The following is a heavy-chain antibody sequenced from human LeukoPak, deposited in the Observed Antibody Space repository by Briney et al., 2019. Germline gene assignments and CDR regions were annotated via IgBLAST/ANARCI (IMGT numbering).Heavy chain of an antibody. CDR2: ISYDGSNK. D-gene: IGHD3-3*01. V-gene: IGHV3-30-3*01. CDR1: GFTFSSYW. J-gene: IGHJ4*02. Sequence: GGSLRLSCAASGFTFSSYWMSWVRQAPGKGLEWVAVISYDGSNKYYADSVKGRFTISRDNSKNTLYLQMNSLRAEDTAVYYCARDRELYYDFWRGYFDYWGQGTLVTVSS. CDR3: ARDRELYYDFWRGYFDY.